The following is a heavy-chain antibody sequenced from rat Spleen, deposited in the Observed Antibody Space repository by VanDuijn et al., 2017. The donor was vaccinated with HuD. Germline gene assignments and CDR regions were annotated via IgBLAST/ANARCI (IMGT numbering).Heavy chain of an antibody. CDR2: IQSCGST. J-gene: IGHJ1*01. CDR1: GFSLTNYN. V-gene: IGHV2-19*01. CDR3: TRPNNPSWYFDF. Sequence: QVRLKESGPGLVQPSQTLSLTCTVSGFSLTNYNVHWVRQPPGKGLEWMGRIQSCGSTDDNSVLKSRLSISRDTSKSQVFLKMNSLQTEDTAIYFCTRPNNPSWYFDFWGPGTMVTVSS. D-gene: IGHD1-10*01.